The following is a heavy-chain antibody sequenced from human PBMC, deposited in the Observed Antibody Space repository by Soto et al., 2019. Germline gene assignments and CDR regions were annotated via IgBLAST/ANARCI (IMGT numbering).Heavy chain of an antibody. J-gene: IGHJ4*02. CDR1: GGSISSGGYS. V-gene: IGHV4-30-2*01. CDR3: ARGGVDYYDSSGYYFSPYYFDY. Sequence: SETPSLTCAVSGGSISSGGYSWSWIRQPPGKGLEWIGYIYHSGSTYYNPSLKSRVTISVDRSKNQFSLKLSSVTAADTAVYYCARGGVDYYDSSGYYFSPYYFDYWGQGTLVTVS. CDR2: IYHSGST. D-gene: IGHD3-22*01.